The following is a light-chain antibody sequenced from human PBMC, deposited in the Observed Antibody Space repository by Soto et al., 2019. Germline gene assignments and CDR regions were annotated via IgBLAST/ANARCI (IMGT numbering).Light chain of an antibody. CDR3: QQFHNWPPGT. V-gene: IGKV3-15*01. CDR1: QSVSNN. J-gene: IGKJ1*01. CDR2: GAS. Sequence: EIVMTQSAASLSVSPGERATLSCRASQSVSNNLAWYQQKPGQAPRLLIYGASTRATGIPARFSGSGAGTEFTLTISSLQSEDFAVYHCQQFHNWPPGTFGQGTKVELK.